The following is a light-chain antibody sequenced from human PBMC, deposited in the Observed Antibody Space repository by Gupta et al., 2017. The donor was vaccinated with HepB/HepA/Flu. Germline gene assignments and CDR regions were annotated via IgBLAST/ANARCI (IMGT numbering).Light chain of an antibody. V-gene: IGKV1-12*01. CDR3: QQANSFPVT. CDR1: QGISSW. CDR2: AAS. J-gene: IGKJ4*02. Sequence: DIQMTQSPSSVSASVGDRVSITCRASQGISSWLAWYQHKPGKAPNLLIYAASSLQSGVPSRFSGSGSGKDFTLTISSRQPEDFATYYCQQANSFPVTFGRGNKVEIK.